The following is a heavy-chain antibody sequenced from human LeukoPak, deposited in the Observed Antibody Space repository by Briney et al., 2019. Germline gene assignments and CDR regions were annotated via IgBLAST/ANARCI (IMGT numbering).Heavy chain of an antibody. D-gene: IGHD5-24*01. Sequence: RGSLRLSCVDSGFIFRSCVMRWVRQAPGRGLEWVSGISSSGGTTYYADSVKGGFTISRDNSNNTLYLEMDSLRAEDTAVYYCAKDAPGSTIPIDYWGQGTLVTVSS. CDR3: AKDAPGSTIPIDY. V-gene: IGHV3-23*01. CDR1: GFIFRSCV. J-gene: IGHJ4*02. CDR2: ISSSGGTT.